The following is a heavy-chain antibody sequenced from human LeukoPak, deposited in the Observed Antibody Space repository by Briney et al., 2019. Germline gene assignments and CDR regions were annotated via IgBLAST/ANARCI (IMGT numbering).Heavy chain of an antibody. J-gene: IGHJ6*03. V-gene: IGHV4-30-4*08. Sequence: PSQTLSLTCTVSGGSISSGDYYWSWIRQPPGKGLEWIGYIYYSGSTYYNPSLKSRVTISVETSKNQFSLKLSSVTAADTAVYYCARGTQKYCSSTSCRGAYYYYYMDVWGKGTTVTVSS. D-gene: IGHD2-2*01. CDR2: IYYSGST. CDR1: GGSISSGDYY. CDR3: ARGTQKYCSSTSCRGAYYYYYMDV.